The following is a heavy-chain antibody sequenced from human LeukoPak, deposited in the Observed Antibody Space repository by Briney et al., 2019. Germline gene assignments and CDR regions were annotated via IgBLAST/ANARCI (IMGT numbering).Heavy chain of an antibody. CDR3: AKTRVENWNGHAFDI. D-gene: IGHD1-1*01. CDR1: GFNLESYG. V-gene: IGHV3-30*18. Sequence: PGGSLRLSCAVSGFNLESYGIHWVRQAPGKGLEWVAVISYDGSNKFYADSVKGRFTISRDNSKNTLYLQMNSLRTEDTAMYYCAKTRVENWNGHAFDIWGQGTMVTVSS. J-gene: IGHJ3*02. CDR2: ISYDGSNK.